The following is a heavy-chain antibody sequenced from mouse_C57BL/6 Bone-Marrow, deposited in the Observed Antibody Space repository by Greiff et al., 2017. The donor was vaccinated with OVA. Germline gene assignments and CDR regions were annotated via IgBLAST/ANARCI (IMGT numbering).Heavy chain of an antibody. CDR3: AREGYSNYLDY. CDR1: GFTFSSYA. Sequence: EVKLMESGGGLVNPGGSLKLSCAASGFTFSSYAMSWVRQTPEKRLEWVATISDGGSYTYYPDNVKGRFTISRDNAKNNLYLQMSHLKSEDTAMYYCAREGYSNYLDYWGQGTTLTVSS. CDR2: ISDGGSYT. V-gene: IGHV5-4*01. D-gene: IGHD2-5*01. J-gene: IGHJ2*01.